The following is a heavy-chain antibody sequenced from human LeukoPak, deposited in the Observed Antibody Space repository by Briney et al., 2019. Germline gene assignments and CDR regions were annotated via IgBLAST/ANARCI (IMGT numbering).Heavy chain of an antibody. J-gene: IGHJ5*02. D-gene: IGHD3-3*01. CDR2: MNPNSGNT. CDR1: GYTFTSYD. Sequence: ASVKVSCKASGYTFTSYDINWVRQATGQGLEWMGWMNPNSGNTGYARKFQGRVTMTRNTSISTAYMELSSLRSEDTAVYYCALGVVHRNWFDPWGQGTLSPSPQ. V-gene: IGHV1-8*01. CDR3: ALGVVHRNWFDP.